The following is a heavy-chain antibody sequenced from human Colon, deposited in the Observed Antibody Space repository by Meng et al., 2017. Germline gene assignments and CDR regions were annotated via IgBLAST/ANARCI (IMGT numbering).Heavy chain of an antibody. CDR3: ARGRVAAVSGPFDL. CDR1: GFPFSSHS. V-gene: IGHV3-21*06. CDR2: ITGGSTEK. Sequence: GESLKISCASSGFPFSSHSMNWVRQAPGKGLEWVASITGGSTEKYYADSVRGRFTISRDNANNSLYLQMSSMTAEDMALYYCARGRVAAVSGPFDLWGQGTMVTVSS. D-gene: IGHD6-13*01. J-gene: IGHJ3*01.